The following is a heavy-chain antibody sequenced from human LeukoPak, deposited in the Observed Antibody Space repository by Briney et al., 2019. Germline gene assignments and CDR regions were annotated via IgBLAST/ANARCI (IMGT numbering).Heavy chain of an antibody. D-gene: IGHD1-26*01. V-gene: IGHV3-33*08. J-gene: IGHJ4*02. Sequence: GGSLRLSCAASGFTFSTYGMHWVRQAPGKGLEWVAVVWYDGTNIHYVDSVKGRFTISRGNSKSTLYLQMNSLTAEDTAVYYCARGGYSGTYYFDYWGQGTLVTVSS. CDR3: ARGGYSGTYYFDY. CDR2: VWYDGTNI. CDR1: GFTFSTYG.